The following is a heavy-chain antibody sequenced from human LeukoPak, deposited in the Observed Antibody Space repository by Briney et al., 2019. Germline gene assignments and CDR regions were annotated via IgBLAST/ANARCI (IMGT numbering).Heavy chain of an antibody. V-gene: IGHV3-23*01. Sequence: PGGSLRLSCAASGFTFSSYAMSWVRQAPGKGLEWVSAISGSGGSTYYADSVKGRFTISRDNSKNTLYLQMNSLRAEDTAVYYCAKSHLTGTDYYYYGMDVWGQGTTVTVSS. J-gene: IGHJ6*02. CDR3: AKSHLTGTDYYYYGMDV. D-gene: IGHD1-7*01. CDR2: ISGSGGST. CDR1: GFTFSSYA.